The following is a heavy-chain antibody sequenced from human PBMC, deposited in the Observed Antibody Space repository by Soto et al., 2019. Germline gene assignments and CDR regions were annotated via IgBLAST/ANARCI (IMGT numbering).Heavy chain of an antibody. V-gene: IGHV3-53*01. CDR1: GFTVSSSH. CDR2: IYSGGNS. D-gene: IGHD3-10*01. Sequence: PGGSLRLSCTTSGFTVSSSHMSWVRQAPGKGLDWVSVIYSGGNSYYAVSVQGRFTISRDNSKNTVYLQMNSLRGEDTAIYYCARLGPYGSETYSFRYNWFVPWGQGTLVTVSS. J-gene: IGHJ5*02. CDR3: ARLGPYGSETYSFRYNWFVP.